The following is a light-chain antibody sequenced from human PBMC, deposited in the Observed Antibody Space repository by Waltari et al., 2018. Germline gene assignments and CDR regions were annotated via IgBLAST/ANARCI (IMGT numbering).Light chain of an antibody. J-gene: IGKJ1*01. CDR3: QQRSTWPRT. CDR2: HAS. Sequence: EIVLTQSPGTLSLSPGERATLSCRASQSVSGYLAWYQHKPGRAPRLLIFHASSRATGVPARFSGSGSETDFTLTISSLEPEDFAVYYCQQRSTWPRTFGQGTKVEIK. CDR1: QSVSGY. V-gene: IGKV3-11*01.